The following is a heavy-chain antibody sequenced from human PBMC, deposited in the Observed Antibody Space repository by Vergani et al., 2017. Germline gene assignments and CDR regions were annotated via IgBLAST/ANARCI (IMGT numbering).Heavy chain of an antibody. J-gene: IGHJ6*02. V-gene: IGHV3-30*02. CDR1: GFTFSSYG. Sequence: QVQLVESGGGVVQPGGSLRLSCAASGFTFSSYGMHWVRQAPGKGLEWVACIRYDVRNKYYADSVKGRFTISRDNSKNTLYLQMNSLRAEDTAVYYCAKGLNYYGSERRTNYYYGRDVCGQGTMVTVSS. CDR3: AKGLNYYGSERRTNYYYGRDV. CDR2: IRYDVRNK. D-gene: IGHD3-10*01.